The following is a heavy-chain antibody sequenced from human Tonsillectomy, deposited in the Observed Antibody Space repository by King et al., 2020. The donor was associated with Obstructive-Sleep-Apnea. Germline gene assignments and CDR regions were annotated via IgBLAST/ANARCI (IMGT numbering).Heavy chain of an antibody. J-gene: IGHJ4*02. Sequence: VQLQESGPGLVKPSGTLSLTCGVSGGSISSSNWWTWVRQPPGKGLEWIGEIYHSGSTNYNPSLKSRVTISVDKSKNQFSLRLTSVTAADTAVYYCAASSTQVRGVMGNWGQGTLVTVSS. D-gene: IGHD3-10*01. CDR1: GGSISSSNW. V-gene: IGHV4-4*02. CDR3: AASSTQVRGVMGN. CDR2: IYHSGST.